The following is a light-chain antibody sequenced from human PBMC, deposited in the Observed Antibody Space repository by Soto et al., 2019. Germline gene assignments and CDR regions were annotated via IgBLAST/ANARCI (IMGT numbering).Light chain of an antibody. CDR2: RAS. CDR3: QQYGSSSWT. CDR1: QSVGDRY. V-gene: IGKV3-20*01. Sequence: VLTQSPGTLSLSPGERATLSCRASQSVGDRYLAWYQQKPGQAPRLLIYRASSRATGIPDRFSGSGSGTDFTLTISRLEPGDFAVYYCQQYGSSSWTFGQGTKVDIK. J-gene: IGKJ1*01.